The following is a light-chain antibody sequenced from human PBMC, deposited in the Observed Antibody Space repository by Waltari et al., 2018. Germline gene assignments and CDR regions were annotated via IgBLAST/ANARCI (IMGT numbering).Light chain of an antibody. CDR1: TSDIGNNY. Sequence: QSVLTQPPSVSAAPGQEVTISCSGSTSDIGNNYVSWYQQVPGTAPKLLISDDNNRPSGVPERFSGSKSGPSATLLITGLQTGDEADYFCATWDDSLSAGVFGPGTKVTV. J-gene: IGLJ1*01. CDR3: ATWDDSLSAGV. CDR2: DDN. V-gene: IGLV1-51*01.